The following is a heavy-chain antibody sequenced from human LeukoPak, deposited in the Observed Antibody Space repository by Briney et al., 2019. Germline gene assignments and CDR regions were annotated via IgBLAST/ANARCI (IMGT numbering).Heavy chain of an antibody. CDR3: QSRSIVATPDVY. CDR1: GFTFSTYA. CDR2: ISYDGTNK. Sequence: PGKSLTLSCTASGFTFSTYAMHWVRQAPGKGLEWVAVISYDGTNKYYAGSVQGRFTISRDNSKNTVYLQMTSLRTEDTALYYCQSRSIVATPDVYWGQGTLVTVSS. V-gene: IGHV3-30*04. J-gene: IGHJ4*02. D-gene: IGHD5-12*01.